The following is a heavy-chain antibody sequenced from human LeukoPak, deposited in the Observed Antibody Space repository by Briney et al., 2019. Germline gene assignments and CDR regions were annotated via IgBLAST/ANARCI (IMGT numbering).Heavy chain of an antibody. CDR2: ISSSGGTT. CDR1: GFTLNPYS. D-gene: IGHD3-22*01. J-gene: IGHJ6*02. Sequence: GGSLRLSCTASGFTLNPYSMNWVRQAPGKGLEWVSYISSSGGTTFYADSVKGRFTISRDNAKNSLFLQMNSLRDEGTAVYYCASRLFANYYYGMDVWGQGTTVTVSS. CDR3: ASRLFANYYYGMDV. V-gene: IGHV3-48*02.